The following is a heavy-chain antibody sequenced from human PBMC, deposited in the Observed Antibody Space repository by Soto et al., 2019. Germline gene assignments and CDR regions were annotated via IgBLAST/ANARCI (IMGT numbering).Heavy chain of an antibody. CDR2: ISSSSSYI. V-gene: IGHV3-21*01. CDR1: GFTFSSYS. J-gene: IGHJ4*02. CDR3: ARVENVAMVLYYFDY. Sequence: GGSLRLSCAASGFTFSSYSMNWVRQAPGKGLEWVSSISSSSSYIYYADSVKGRFTISRDNAKNSLYLQMNSLRAEDTAVYYCARVENVAMVLYYFDYWGQGTLVTVSS. D-gene: IGHD5-18*01.